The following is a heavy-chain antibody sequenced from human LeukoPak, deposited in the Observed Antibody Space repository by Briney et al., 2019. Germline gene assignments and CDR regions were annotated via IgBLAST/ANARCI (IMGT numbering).Heavy chain of an antibody. Sequence: QPGGPLRLSCAASGFIFKSYYMNWVRQAPGKGLEWVSLISSSGTSIYYTDSVKGRFTISRDNAQNSLYLQMNSLRAEDTAEYYCARSTGGYDGLFDYWGQGTLVTVSS. CDR3: ARSTGGYDGLFDY. CDR2: ISSSGTSI. J-gene: IGHJ4*02. V-gene: IGHV3-48*01. D-gene: IGHD5-12*01. CDR1: GFIFKSYY.